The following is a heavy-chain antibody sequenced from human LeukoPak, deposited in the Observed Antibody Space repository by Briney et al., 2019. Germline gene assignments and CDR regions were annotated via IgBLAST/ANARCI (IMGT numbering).Heavy chain of an antibody. CDR3: ASINYQYFQH. V-gene: IGHV3-66*01. D-gene: IGHD4-11*01. CDR1: GFTVSSNY. Sequence: GGSLRLSCAASGFTVSSNYMSWVRQAPGKGLEWVSVIYSGGTTYYADSVKGRFTISRDNSKNTLYLQMNSLRAEDTAVYYCASINYQYFQHWGQGTLVTVSS. J-gene: IGHJ1*01. CDR2: IYSGGTT.